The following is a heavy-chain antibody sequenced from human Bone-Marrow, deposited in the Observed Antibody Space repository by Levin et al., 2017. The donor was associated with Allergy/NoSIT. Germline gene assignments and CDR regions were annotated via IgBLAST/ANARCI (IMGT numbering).Heavy chain of an antibody. CDR3: ARDMGFGWYFDL. CDR2: ISSRDSTI. Sequence: GGSLRLSCAASGFSFTDYDMTWIRQAPGMGLEWISFISSRDSTIHYADSVKGRFTVSRDNAKNSLYLQMNSLRVEDTAMYFGARDMGFGWYFDLWGRGTLVAVSS. J-gene: IGHJ2*01. D-gene: IGHD3-10*01. V-gene: IGHV3-11*01. CDR1: GFSFTDYD.